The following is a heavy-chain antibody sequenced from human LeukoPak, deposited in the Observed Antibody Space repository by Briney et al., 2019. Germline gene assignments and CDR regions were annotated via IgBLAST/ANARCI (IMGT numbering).Heavy chain of an antibody. CDR2: INPSGGST. J-gene: IGHJ5*02. CDR1: GYTFTSYY. D-gene: IGHD3-10*01. Sequence: ASVKVSCKASGYTFTSYYMHWVRQAPGQGLEWMGIINPSGGSTSYAQKFQGRVTMTRDTSTSTVYMELSSLRSEDTAVYYCARDPGLLWFGEPLGWFDPWGQGTLVTVSS. V-gene: IGHV1-46*01. CDR3: ARDPGLLWFGEPLGWFDP.